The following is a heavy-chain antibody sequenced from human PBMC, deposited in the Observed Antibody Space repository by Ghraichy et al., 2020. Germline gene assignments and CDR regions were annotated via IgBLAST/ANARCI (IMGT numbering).Heavy chain of an antibody. CDR3: ARDRGWIGYHNWFDP. J-gene: IGHJ5*02. CDR1: GFTFTSYW. D-gene: IGHD3-3*01. Sequence: GGSLRLSCAASGFTFTSYWMSWVRQAPGKGLEWVANIKQDGSEEYYVDSVKGRFTISRDNAKNSLYLQMNSLRVEDTAVYYCARDRGWIGYHNWFDPWGQGTLVTVSS. CDR2: IKQDGSEE. V-gene: IGHV3-7*01.